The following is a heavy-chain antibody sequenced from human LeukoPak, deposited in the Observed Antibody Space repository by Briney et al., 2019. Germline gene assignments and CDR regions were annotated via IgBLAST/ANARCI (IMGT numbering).Heavy chain of an antibody. CDR3: ARDNSVEDTAWWFDP. D-gene: IGHD4-23*01. CDR1: GYTFNSYG. Sequence: ASVKVSCKASGYTFNSYGISWVRQAPGQGLEWMGWVSAYNGHTNYAQKFQGRVTMTTDTSTSTAYMELSSLRSEDTAVYYCARDNSVEDTAWWFDPWGQGTLVTVSS. J-gene: IGHJ5*02. V-gene: IGHV1-18*01. CDR2: VSAYNGHT.